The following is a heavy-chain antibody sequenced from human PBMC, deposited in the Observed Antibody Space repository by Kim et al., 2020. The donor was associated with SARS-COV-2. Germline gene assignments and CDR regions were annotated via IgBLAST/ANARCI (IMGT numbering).Heavy chain of an antibody. CDR1: GGTFSSYA. D-gene: IGHD2-2*01. CDR3: ARGSPVPAAIWLSYYGMDV. J-gene: IGHJ6*02. V-gene: IGHV1-69*13. CDR2: IIPIFGTA. Sequence: SVKVSCKASGGTFSSYAISWVRQAPGQGLEWMGGIIPIFGTANYAQKFQGRVTITADESTSTAYMELSSLRSEDTAVYYCARGSPVPAAIWLSYYGMDVWGQGTTVTVSS.